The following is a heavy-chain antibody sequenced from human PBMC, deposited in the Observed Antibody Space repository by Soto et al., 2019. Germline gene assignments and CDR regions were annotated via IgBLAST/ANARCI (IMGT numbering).Heavy chain of an antibody. CDR3: ARGRDQWMPLDNWFDP. CDR2: MNPNSGNT. J-gene: IGHJ5*02. Sequence: ASVKVSCKASGYTFTSYDINWVRQATGQGLEWMGWMNPNSGNTGYAQKFQGRVTMTRNTSISTAYMELSSLRSEDTAVYYCARGRDQWMPLDNWFDPWGHGTLVTV. CDR1: GYTFTSYD. V-gene: IGHV1-8*01. D-gene: IGHD5-12*01.